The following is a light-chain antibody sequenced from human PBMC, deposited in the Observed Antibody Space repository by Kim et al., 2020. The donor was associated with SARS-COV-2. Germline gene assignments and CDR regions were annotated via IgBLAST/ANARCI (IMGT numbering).Light chain of an antibody. V-gene: IGLV3-21*04. Sequence: PAKTAMSTVGGTCIGSKSVHWYQEKPGQAPVLVISYDSDRPSGIPERFSGSNSGNTATLTISRVEAGDEADYYCQVWDSSSDHRVVFGGGTKLTVL. CDR1: CIGSKS. CDR2: YDS. J-gene: IGLJ2*01. CDR3: QVWDSSSDHRVV.